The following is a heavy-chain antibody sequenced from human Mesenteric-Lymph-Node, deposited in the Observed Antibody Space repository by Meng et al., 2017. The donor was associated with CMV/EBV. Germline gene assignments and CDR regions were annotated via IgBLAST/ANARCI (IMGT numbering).Heavy chain of an antibody. CDR2: IYWDDDK. D-gene: IGHD6-13*01. CDR3: AHAKSSWSAFDY. CDR1: GCSLSASGVG. V-gene: IGHV2-5*02. Sequence: CTVRGCSLSASGVGVGWIRQPPGEGLEWLAVIYWDDDKRYSPFLKSRLTITKDTSKNQVVLTMTNMDPMDTGTYYCAHAKSSWSAFDYWGQGTLVTVSS. J-gene: IGHJ4*02.